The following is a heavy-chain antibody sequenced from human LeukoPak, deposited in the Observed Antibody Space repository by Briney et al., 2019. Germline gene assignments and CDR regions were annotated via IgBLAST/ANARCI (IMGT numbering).Heavy chain of an antibody. CDR2: INHSGST. CDR3: ARGKDGAPVNWN. V-gene: IGHV4-34*01. D-gene: IGHD1-1*01. CDR1: GVSFSGYY. Sequence: PSETLSLTCAVYGVSFSGYYWSWIRQPPGKGLEWIGEINHSGSTNYNSSLKSRVTISVDTSKNQFSLKLSSVTAADTAVYYCARGKDGAPVNWNWGQGTLVTVSS. J-gene: IGHJ4*02.